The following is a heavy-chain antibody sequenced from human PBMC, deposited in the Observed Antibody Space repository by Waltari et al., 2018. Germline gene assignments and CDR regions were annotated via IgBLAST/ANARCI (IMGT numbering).Heavy chain of an antibody. V-gene: IGHV3-21*01. D-gene: IGHD2-2*02. CDR2: ISRSTSDI. Sequence: EVQLVESGGGLVKPGGSLRLSCAASGFTSSSYTMNWVRQAPGKGLEWLSSISRSTSDIYYADSVKGRFTISRDHAKNSLYLQMNSLRAEDTAVYYCARADCSTTSCYSHAFDIWGQGTMVTVSS. CDR1: GFTSSSYT. J-gene: IGHJ3*02. CDR3: ARADCSTTSCYSHAFDI.